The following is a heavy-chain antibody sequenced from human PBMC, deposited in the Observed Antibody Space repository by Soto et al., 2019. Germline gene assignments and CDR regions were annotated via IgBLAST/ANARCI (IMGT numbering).Heavy chain of an antibody. CDR2: ISSDGSKK. Sequence: QVQLVESGGGVVQPGRSLRLSCAASGFTVSSYAMHWVRQAPGKGLEWVAVISSDGSKKYYADSGKGRFTIFRDNSKNTLYLQMTSLRPEDTAVYYWASPTIRDHSAFDIWGQGTLVTVSS. J-gene: IGHJ3*02. D-gene: IGHD5-18*01. CDR3: ASPTIRDHSAFDI. V-gene: IGHV3-30-3*01. CDR1: GFTVSSYA.